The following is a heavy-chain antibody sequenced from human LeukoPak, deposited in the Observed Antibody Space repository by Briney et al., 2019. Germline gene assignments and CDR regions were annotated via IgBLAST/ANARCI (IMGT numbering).Heavy chain of an antibody. CDR2: IYYSGST. CDR3: ARRNIAVVGLHFDY. D-gene: IGHD6-19*01. Sequence: SETLSLTCTVSGGSISSSSYYWGWIRQPPGKGLEWIGSIYYSGSTYYNLSLKSRVTISVDTSKNQFSLKLSSVTAADTAVYYCARRNIAVVGLHFDYWGQGTLVTVSS. J-gene: IGHJ4*02. V-gene: IGHV4-39*01. CDR1: GGSISSSSYY.